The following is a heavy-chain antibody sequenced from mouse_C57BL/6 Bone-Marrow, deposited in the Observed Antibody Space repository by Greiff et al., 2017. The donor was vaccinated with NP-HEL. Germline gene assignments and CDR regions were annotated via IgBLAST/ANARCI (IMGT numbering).Heavy chain of an antibody. CDR2: INPSSGYT. V-gene: IGHV1-7*01. D-gene: IGHD1-2*01. CDR3: ARTAGYWYFDV. CDR1: GYTFTSYW. Sequence: VKLQESGAELAKPGASVKLSCKASGYTFTSYWMHWVKQRPGQGLEWIGYINPSSGYTKYNQKFKDKATLTAVKSSSTAYMQLSSLTYEDSAVYYCARTAGYWYFDVWGTGTTVTVSS. J-gene: IGHJ1*03.